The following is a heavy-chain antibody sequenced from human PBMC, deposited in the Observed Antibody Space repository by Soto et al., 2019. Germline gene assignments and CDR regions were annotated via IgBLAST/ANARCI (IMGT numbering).Heavy chain of an antibody. CDR1: GGSISDDDYY. CDR3: DRATTVTSSFFFYGLDV. J-gene: IGHJ6*02. Sequence: QVQLHESGPGLVKPSQTLSLTCTVSGGSISDDDYYWNWIRQSPGKGLEWIGHIYYNGNTYYNPPLKKRLTMSIETSKNQSSLHPTSVNAADSALYSCDRATTVTSSFFFYGLDVWGQGTTVTVSS. CDR2: IYYNGNT. V-gene: IGHV4-30-4*01. D-gene: IGHD4-17*01.